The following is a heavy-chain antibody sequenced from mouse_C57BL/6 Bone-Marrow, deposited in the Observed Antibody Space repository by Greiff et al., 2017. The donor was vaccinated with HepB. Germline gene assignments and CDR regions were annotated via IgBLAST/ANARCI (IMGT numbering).Heavy chain of an antibody. CDR1: GYTFTRYW. V-gene: IGHV1-50*01. CDR3: AMLYAMDS. Sequence: QVQLQQPGAELVKPGASVKLSCKASGYTFTRYWMQWVKQRPGQGLEWIGEIDPSDSYTNYNQKFKGKATLTVDTSSSTAYMQLSSLTSEDAAVYYCAMLYAMDSWGQGTSVTVSS. CDR2: IDPSDSYT. J-gene: IGHJ4*01.